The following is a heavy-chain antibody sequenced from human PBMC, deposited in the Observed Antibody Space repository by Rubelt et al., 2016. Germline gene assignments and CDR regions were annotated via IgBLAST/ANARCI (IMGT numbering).Heavy chain of an antibody. V-gene: IGHV3-53*04. CDR1: GFTVSSNY. J-gene: IGHJ4*02. CDR3: ARGRDYGDY. CDR2: IYSGGST. Sequence: EVQLVESGGGLVQPGGSLRLSCAASGFTVSSNYMSWVRQPPGKGLEWVSVIYSGGSTYYADSVKGRFTISRTNSKKTLYLQINSLRAEDTAVYYCARGRDYGDYLGQGTLVTVSS.